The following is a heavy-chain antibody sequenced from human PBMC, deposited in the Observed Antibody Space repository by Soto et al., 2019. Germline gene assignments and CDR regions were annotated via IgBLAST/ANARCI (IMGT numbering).Heavy chain of an antibody. Sequence: HQSTGQGLEWMGGIIPIFGTANYAQKFQGRVTITADESTSTAYMELSSLRSEDTFLYSCARIRGTGGVSDIWGQGTIVIGSS. CDR2: IIPIFGTA. V-gene: IGHV1-69*01. D-gene: IGHD2-8*02. J-gene: IGHJ3*02. CDR3: ARIRGTGGVSDI.